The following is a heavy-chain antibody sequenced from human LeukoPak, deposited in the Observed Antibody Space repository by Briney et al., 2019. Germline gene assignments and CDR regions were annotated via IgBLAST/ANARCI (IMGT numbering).Heavy chain of an antibody. CDR3: ARPPGYYYGLDV. J-gene: IGHJ6*02. CDR1: GYTFTTYY. Sequence: ASVKVSCKASGYTFTTYYMHWVRQAPGQGLEWMGLINPRGGGTSYAQRFQGRVTMTRDTSTSTVYMELSSLRSDDTAVYYCARPPGYYYGLDVWGQGTTVTVSS. CDR2: INPRGGGT. V-gene: IGHV1-46*01.